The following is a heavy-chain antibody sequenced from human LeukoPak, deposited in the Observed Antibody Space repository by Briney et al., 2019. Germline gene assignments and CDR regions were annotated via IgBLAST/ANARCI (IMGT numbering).Heavy chain of an antibody. D-gene: IGHD3-10*01. V-gene: IGHV1-2*02. CDR1: GYTFTGYY. Sequence: ASVKVSCKASGYTFTGYYIHWVRQAPGQGLEWMGWINPNSGGTNYAQKFQGRVTMTRDTSISTAYMELSRLRSDDTAVYYCAREKSGSAYYWGQGTLVTVSS. CDR3: AREKSGSAYY. J-gene: IGHJ4*02. CDR2: INPNSGGT.